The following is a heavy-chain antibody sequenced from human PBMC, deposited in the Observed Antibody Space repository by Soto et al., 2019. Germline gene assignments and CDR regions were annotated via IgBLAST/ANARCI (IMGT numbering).Heavy chain of an antibody. CDR3: ARDSSSSAWGYFEY. V-gene: IGHV4-31*03. CDR2: IYYSGST. J-gene: IGHJ4*02. CDR1: GGSISSGGYY. Sequence: SETLSLTCTVSGGSISSGGYYWSWIRQHPGKGLEWIGYIYYSGSTYYNPPLKSRVTISVDTSKNQFSLKLSSVTAADTAVYYCARDSSSSAWGYFEYWGQGTLVTVSS. D-gene: IGHD6-6*01.